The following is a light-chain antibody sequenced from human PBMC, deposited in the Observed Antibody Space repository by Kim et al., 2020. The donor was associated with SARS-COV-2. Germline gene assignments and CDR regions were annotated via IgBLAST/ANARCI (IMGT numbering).Light chain of an antibody. CDR1: RGVCGNNKY. J-gene: IGLJ1*01. CDR2: EVT. Sequence: PGQSVAISCSGTRGVCGNNKYVSWYQQHPGKPPNLIFYEVTRRPAGVPDRFSGSMSGNTASLTVSGLQAEDEADYYCASPGGYDYVFGTGTKVTVL. CDR3: ASPGGYDYV. V-gene: IGLV2-8*01.